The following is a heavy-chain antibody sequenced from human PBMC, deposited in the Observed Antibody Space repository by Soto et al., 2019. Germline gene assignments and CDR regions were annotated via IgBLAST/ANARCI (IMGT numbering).Heavy chain of an antibody. D-gene: IGHD1-26*01. V-gene: IGHV1-69*01. CDR1: GGTFSRYG. CDR3: ASRSVAKSTDC. CDR2: IIPLFGTA. J-gene: IGHJ4*02. Sequence: QVQLVQSGAEVKKPGSSVKVSCKASGGTFSRYGINWVRQAPGHGLEWMGGIIPLFGTANYAQKFQGRVTITADESTSTAYMELSSLRSEDTAVYYCASRSVAKSTDCWGQGTLVTVSS.